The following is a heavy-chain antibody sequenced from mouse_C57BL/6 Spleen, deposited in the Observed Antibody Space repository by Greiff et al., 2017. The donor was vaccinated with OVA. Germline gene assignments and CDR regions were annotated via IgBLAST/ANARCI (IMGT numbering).Heavy chain of an antibody. V-gene: IGHV3-6*01. CDR3: ARDPINYYGSSHWYIDV. CDR1: GYSITSGYY. CDR2: ISYDGSN. Sequence: ESGPGLVKPSQSLSLTCSVTGYSITSGYYWNWIRQFPGNKLEWMGYISYDGSNNYNPSLKNRISITPDTSKNQFFLKLNSVTTEDTATYYCARDPINYYGSSHWYIDVWGTGTTVTVAS. D-gene: IGHD1-1*01. J-gene: IGHJ1*03.